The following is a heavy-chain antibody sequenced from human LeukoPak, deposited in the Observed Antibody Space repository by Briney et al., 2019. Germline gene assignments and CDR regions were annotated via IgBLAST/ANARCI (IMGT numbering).Heavy chain of an antibody. D-gene: IGHD3-3*01. CDR2: IRSKANSYAT. CDR1: GFTFSGSA. Sequence: PGGSLRLSCAASGFTFSGSAMHWVRQASGKGLEWVGRIRSKANSYATAYAASVKGRFTISRDDSKNTAYLQMNSLKTEDTAVCYCTSYDLTVAFDIWGQGTMVTVSS. CDR3: TSYDLTVAFDI. J-gene: IGHJ3*02. V-gene: IGHV3-73*01.